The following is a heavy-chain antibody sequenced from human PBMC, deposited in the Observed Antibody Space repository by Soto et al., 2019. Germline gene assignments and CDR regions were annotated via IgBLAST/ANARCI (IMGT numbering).Heavy chain of an antibody. CDR1: GGTFGNHA. Sequence: QVQLVQSGAEVKKPGSSVRVSCKASGGTFGNHAISWVRQAPEQGLEWLGGIIPVLGVGDNAQNFQGRVTFTADAYTSTAYLELSSLRSEDTALYYCARGAGYTYGYVFDYWGQGTLVTVSS. CDR3: ARGAGYTYGYVFDY. V-gene: IGHV1-69*01. D-gene: IGHD5-18*01. J-gene: IGHJ4*02. CDR2: IIPVLGVG.